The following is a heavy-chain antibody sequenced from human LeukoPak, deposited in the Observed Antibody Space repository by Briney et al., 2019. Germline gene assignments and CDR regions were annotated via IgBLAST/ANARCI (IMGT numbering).Heavy chain of an antibody. D-gene: IGHD1-26*01. CDR2: IYTSGTT. Sequence: PSETLSLTCTVSGYSISSGYYWTWIRPPAGKGLEWIGQIYTSGTTNYNPSLKSRVTISLDTSKNQFSLKLSSVTAADTAFYYCVGRDFDYWGRGTLVTVSS. J-gene: IGHJ4*02. CDR1: GYSISSGYY. V-gene: IGHV4-61*09. CDR3: VGRDFDY.